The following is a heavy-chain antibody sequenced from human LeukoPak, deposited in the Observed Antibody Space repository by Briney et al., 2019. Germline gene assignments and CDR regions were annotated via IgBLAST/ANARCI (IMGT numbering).Heavy chain of an antibody. V-gene: IGHV3-23*01. Sequence: GGSLRLSCAASGFTFSSYAMSWVRQAPGKGPEWVSAISGSGGSTYYADSVKGRFTISRDNSKNTLYLQMNSLRAEDTAVYYCANSYDFWSGYYRGPFDYWGQGTLVTVSS. D-gene: IGHD3-3*01. J-gene: IGHJ4*02. CDR3: ANSYDFWSGYYRGPFDY. CDR2: ISGSGGST. CDR1: GFTFSSYA.